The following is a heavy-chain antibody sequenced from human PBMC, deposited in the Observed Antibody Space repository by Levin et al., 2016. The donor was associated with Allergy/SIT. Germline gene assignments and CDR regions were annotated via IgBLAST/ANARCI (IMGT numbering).Heavy chain of an antibody. Sequence: VRQAPGKGLEWVSYISSSSDTIYYADSVKGRFTISRDNAENSLYLQMNSLRDEDTGVYYCARAGYGYCSRGSCYSADWGQGTLVTVSS. D-gene: IGHD2-15*01. J-gene: IGHJ4*02. V-gene: IGHV3-48*02. CDR2: ISSSSDTI. CDR3: ARAGYGYCSRGSCYSAD.